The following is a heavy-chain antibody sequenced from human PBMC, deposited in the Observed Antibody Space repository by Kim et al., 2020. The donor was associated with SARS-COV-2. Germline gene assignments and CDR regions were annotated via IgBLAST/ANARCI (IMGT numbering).Heavy chain of an antibody. V-gene: IGHV4-59*01. CDR1: GGSTNYF. CDR2: IYHTGIT. D-gene: IGHD2-15*01. Sequence: SETLSLTCPVSGGSTNYFWSWIRQSPGKGLEWIGNIYHTGITTYNPSFKSRVTISVDFSLKLESVTTADTAVYYCARQAYCSGGSCAYWYFDLWGRGTLV. J-gene: IGHJ2*01. CDR3: ARQAYCSGGSCAYWYFDL.